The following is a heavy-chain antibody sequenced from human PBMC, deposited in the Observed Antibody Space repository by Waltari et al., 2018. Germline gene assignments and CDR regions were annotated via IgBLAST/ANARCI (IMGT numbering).Heavy chain of an antibody. J-gene: IGHJ6*02. CDR3: ATPDSTSSRVFGMYV. CDR1: GDTFTTYS. D-gene: IGHD5-18*01. CDR2: IIPVVDID. Sequence: QVQLVQSGAEVRKPGSSVKVSCKASGDTFTTYSITWVRQAPGQGLEWMGRIIPVVDIDNYAQKCHDRVAITADKSTATAYLELSNLQSDDTAVYYCATPDSTSSRVFGMYVWGQGTTVTVSS. V-gene: IGHV1-69*09.